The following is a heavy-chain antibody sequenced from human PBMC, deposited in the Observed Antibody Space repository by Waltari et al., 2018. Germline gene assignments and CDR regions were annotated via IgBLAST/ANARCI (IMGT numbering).Heavy chain of an antibody. V-gene: IGHV3-30*04. Sequence: QVQLVESGGGVVQPGRSRRLSCAAFRFPSHPYALHWVRQAPGKGLEWVAFVSSDGTKKYYADSVKGRFTISRDNSKATLYLQMDSLRPEDTAVYYCARDSIYSSTWLPDDYWGQGTLVTVSS. D-gene: IGHD6-13*01. CDR3: ARDSIYSSTWLPDDY. J-gene: IGHJ4*02. CDR2: VSSDGTKK. CDR1: RFPSHPYA.